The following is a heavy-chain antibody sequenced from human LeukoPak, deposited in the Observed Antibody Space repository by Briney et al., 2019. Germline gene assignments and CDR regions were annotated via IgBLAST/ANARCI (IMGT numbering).Heavy chain of an antibody. CDR2: IYSAGTT. V-gene: IGHV3-66*01. D-gene: IGHD3-3*01. CDR3: AGGVLPYYFDY. Sequence: GGSLRLSCSASGYTFSSYAMHWVRQAPGKGLEWVSVIYSAGTTFYADSVKGRLSISRDNSKNTLYLHMDSLRAEDTAVYYCAGGVLPYYFDYWGQGTLVTVSA. CDR1: GYTFSSYA. J-gene: IGHJ4*02.